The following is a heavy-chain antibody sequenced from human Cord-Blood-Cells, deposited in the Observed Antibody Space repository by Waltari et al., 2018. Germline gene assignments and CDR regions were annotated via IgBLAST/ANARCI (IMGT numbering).Heavy chain of an antibody. Sequence: QVQLVESGGGVVQPGRCQRLSCAASGFTLSSYGMHWVRQAPGKGLEWVAVIWYDGSNKYYADSVKGRFTISRDNSKNTLYLQMNSLRAEDTAMYYCVKSWLSDGDAFDIWGQGTMVTVSS. CDR3: VKSWLSDGDAFDI. V-gene: IGHV3-30*18. J-gene: IGHJ3*02. CDR1: GFTLSSYG. D-gene: IGHD3-9*01. CDR2: IWYDGSNK.